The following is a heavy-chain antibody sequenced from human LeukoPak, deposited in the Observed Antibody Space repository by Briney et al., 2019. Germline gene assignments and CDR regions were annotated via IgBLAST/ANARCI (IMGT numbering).Heavy chain of an antibody. D-gene: IGHD4-17*01. Sequence: SVKVSCKASGGTFSGYAISWVRQAPGQGLERMGRIIPIFGTANYAQKFQGRVTITTDESTSTAYMELSSLRSEDTAVYYCARDCACGDYEDWFDPWGQGTLVTVSS. V-gene: IGHV1-69*05. CDR3: ARDCACGDYEDWFDP. CDR1: GGTFSGYA. CDR2: IIPIFGTA. J-gene: IGHJ5*02.